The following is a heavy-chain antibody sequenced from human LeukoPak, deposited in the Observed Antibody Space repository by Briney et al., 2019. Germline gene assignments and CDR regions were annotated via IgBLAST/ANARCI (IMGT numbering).Heavy chain of an antibody. V-gene: IGHV1-69*10. Sequence: SVKVSCKASGGTFSSYTISWVRQAPGQGLEWMGGIIPILGIANYAQKFQGRVTITADKSTSTAYMELSSLRSEDTAVYYCARSIAVAAPFDYWGQGTLVTVSS. J-gene: IGHJ4*02. CDR1: GGTFSSYT. CDR3: ARSIAVAAPFDY. CDR2: IIPILGIA. D-gene: IGHD6-19*01.